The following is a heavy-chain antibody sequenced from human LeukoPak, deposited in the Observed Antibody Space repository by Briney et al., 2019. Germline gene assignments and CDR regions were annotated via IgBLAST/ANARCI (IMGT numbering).Heavy chain of an antibody. CDR1: GGSISSYY. CDR2: IYTSGST. CDR3: GREVMTTVISYYFDY. D-gene: IGHD4-17*01. Sequence: SETLSLTCTVYGGSISSYYWSWIRQPAGKGLEWVGRIYTSGSTNYNPSLKSRVTMSVDTSKNQFSLKLSSVTAADTAVYYCGREVMTTVISYYFDYWGQGTLATVSS. V-gene: IGHV4-4*07. J-gene: IGHJ4*02.